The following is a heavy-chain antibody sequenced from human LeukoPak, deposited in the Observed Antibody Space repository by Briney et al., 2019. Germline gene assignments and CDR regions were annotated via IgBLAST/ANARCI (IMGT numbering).Heavy chain of an antibody. CDR1: GFTFDDYA. Sequence: GGSLRLSCAASGFTFDDYAMHWILQAPEKALEWVSGITWDGGVIGYADSVKGRFTISRDNAKDSLYLQMDTLTDDDTAFYYCAKGSQSPGGRFDPWGQGTLVIVSS. J-gene: IGHJ5*02. CDR3: AKGSQSPGGRFDP. V-gene: IGHV3-9*01. D-gene: IGHD1-1*01. CDR2: ITWDGGVI.